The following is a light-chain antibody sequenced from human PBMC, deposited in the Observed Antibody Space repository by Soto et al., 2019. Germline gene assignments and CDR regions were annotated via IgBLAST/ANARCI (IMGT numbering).Light chain of an antibody. J-gene: IGLJ1*01. CDR1: SSNIGSNT. CDR2: SNN. CDR3: AAWDDSLNGYV. Sequence: QSVLTQPPSASGTPGQRVTISCSGSSSNIGSNTVSWYQQLPGTAPKLLIYSNNQRPSGVPDRFSGSKSGTSASLAISGLQSEDEAVYYCAAWDDSLNGYVFGAGTKLTVL. V-gene: IGLV1-44*01.